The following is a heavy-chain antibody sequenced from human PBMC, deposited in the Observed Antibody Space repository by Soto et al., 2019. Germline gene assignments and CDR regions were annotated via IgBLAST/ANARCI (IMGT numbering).Heavy chain of an antibody. CDR3: ARERGRLYAKGNYYGMDV. Sequence: QVQLVQSGAEVKKPGASVKVSCKASGYTFTSYGISWVRQSPGQALEWMGWISAYNGNTNYAQKLQGRVNMTTDTATSTAYMALRSLGADDTGGEYCARERGRLYAKGNYYGMDVWGQGTTGTGSS. J-gene: IGHJ6*02. D-gene: IGHD2-8*01. CDR1: GYTFTSYG. V-gene: IGHV1-18*04. CDR2: ISAYNGNT.